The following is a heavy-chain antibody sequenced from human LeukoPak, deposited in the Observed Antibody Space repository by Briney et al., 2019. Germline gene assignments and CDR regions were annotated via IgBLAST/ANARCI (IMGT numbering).Heavy chain of an antibody. J-gene: IGHJ5*02. V-gene: IGHV1-46*01. CDR2: INPSGGST. D-gene: IGHD2-15*01. CDR1: GYTFTSYY. CDR3: ARDLVVVVAPMGWFDP. Sequence: GASVKVSCKASGYTFTSYYMRWVRQAPGQGLEWMGIINPSGGSTSYAQKFQGRVTMTRDTSTSTVYMELSSLRSEDTAVYYCARDLVVVVAPMGWFDPWGQGTLVTVSS.